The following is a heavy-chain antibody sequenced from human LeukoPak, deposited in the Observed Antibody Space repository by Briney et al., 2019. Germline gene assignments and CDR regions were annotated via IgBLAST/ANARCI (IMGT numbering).Heavy chain of an antibody. D-gene: IGHD3-9*01. CDR1: GFTVSSNY. CDR2: IYSGGST. CDR3: AREGRYFDWLLDAFDI. J-gene: IGHJ3*02. Sequence: PGGSLRLSCAASGFTVSSNYMSWVRQAPGKGLEWVSVIYSGGSTYYADSVKGRFTISRDNSKNTLYLQMNSLRAEDTAVYYCAREGRYFDWLLDAFDIWGQGTMVTVSS. V-gene: IGHV3-66*01.